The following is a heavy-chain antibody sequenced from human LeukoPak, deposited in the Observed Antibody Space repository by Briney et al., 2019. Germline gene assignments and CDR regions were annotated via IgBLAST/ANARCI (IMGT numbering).Heavy chain of an antibody. D-gene: IGHD4-17*01. CDR1: GGSISSGSYY. CDR3: ARAKTRNGYGVKYNWFDP. Sequence: SVTLSLTCTVSGGSISSGSYYWSWIRQPAGKRLEWIGHIYRSGSTNYNPSLKSRVTISVDTSKNQFSLKLSSVTAADTAVYYCARAKTRNGYGVKYNWFDPWGQGTLVTVSS. CDR2: IYRSGST. J-gene: IGHJ5*02. V-gene: IGHV4-61*09.